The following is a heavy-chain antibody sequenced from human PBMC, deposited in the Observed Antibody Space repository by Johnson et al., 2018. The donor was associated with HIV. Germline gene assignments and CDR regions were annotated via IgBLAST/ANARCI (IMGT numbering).Heavy chain of an antibody. Sequence: QVQLVESGGGEVQPGGSLRLSCAASRFTFNSHDMNWVRQAPGKGLEWVAVISFDGTSKYYGDSVKGRFTISRDNSKNTLYLQMNSLRTEDTAVYYCAKEYFDIWGQGTMVTVSS. CDR2: ISFDGTSK. CDR1: RFTFNSHD. J-gene: IGHJ3*02. V-gene: IGHV3-30*02. CDR3: AKEYFDI.